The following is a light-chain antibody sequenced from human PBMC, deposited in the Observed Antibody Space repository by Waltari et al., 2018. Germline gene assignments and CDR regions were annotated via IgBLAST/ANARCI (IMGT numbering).Light chain of an antibody. CDR3: QQYNSYSLLT. CDR1: QSISNW. J-gene: IGKJ4*01. V-gene: IGKV1-5*03. Sequence: DIQMTQSTSPLSASVGDRFTITCRASQSISNWLAWYQQKPGKDPKLLIYKASSLESGVPSRFSGSGSGTEFTLTISSLQPDDFATYYCQQYNSYSLLTFGGGTKVEIK. CDR2: KAS.